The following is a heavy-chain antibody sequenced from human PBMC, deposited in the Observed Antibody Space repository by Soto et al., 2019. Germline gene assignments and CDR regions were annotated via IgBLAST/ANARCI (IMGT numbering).Heavy chain of an antibody. CDR3: TRRRDYCSSTSCYADLDS. CDR1: GFTFSGSA. CDR2: IRSRANSYAT. J-gene: IGHJ4*02. V-gene: IGHV3-73*01. Sequence: EVQLVESGGGLVQPGGSLKLSCAASGFTFSGSAMHWVRQASGKGLEWVGRIRSRANSYATACAVSVKGRFTISRDDSKNTAYLQMNSLKTEDTAVYYCTRRRDYCSSTSCYADLDSWGQGTLVTVSS. D-gene: IGHD2-2*01.